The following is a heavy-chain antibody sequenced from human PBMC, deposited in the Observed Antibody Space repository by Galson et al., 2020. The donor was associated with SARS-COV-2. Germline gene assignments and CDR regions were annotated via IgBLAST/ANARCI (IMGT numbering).Heavy chain of an antibody. CDR3: AKAELHHILTGYTYWYFDL. D-gene: IGHD3-9*01. Sequence: GGTLRLPCAAPGFTLSDYSMNWVRKAPGNGLEWVTSIRRSGINTNYADSLKGRFTISRDNAKNSLYLQMNNLTTEDTAVYYGAKAELHHILTGYTYWYFDLWGRGTLVTVSS. V-gene: IGHV3-21*01. CDR1: GFTLSDYS. J-gene: IGHJ2*01. CDR2: IRRSGINT.